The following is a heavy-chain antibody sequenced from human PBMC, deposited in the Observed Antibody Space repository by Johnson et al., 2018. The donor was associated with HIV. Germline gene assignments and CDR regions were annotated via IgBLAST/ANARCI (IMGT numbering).Heavy chain of an antibody. CDR1: GFNVSNNY. CDR2: IFGAGTT. J-gene: IGHJ3*02. Sequence: VQLVESGGGLVQPGGSLRLSCAASGFNVSNNYMSWVRQAPGKGLEWVSLIFGAGTTYYTQSVKGRFTISRDNSNNTVYLQMKSVTAEDTAVYYCANDFWSGSGIWGQGTMVTVSS. D-gene: IGHD3-3*01. V-gene: IGHV3-66*01. CDR3: ANDFWSGSGI.